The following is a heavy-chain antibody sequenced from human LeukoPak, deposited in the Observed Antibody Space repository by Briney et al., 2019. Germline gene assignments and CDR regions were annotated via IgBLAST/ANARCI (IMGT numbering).Heavy chain of an antibody. Sequence: GGSLRLSCAASGFTFSSYAMSWVRQAPGKGLEWVSTISGSGGSAYYADPVKGRFTISRDNSKNTLYLQLNSLRAEDTAVYYCAKAIMTVVVTNPDYWGQGTLVTVSS. CDR3: AKAIMTVVVTNPDY. CDR1: GFTFSSYA. D-gene: IGHD3-22*01. J-gene: IGHJ4*02. CDR2: ISGSGGSA. V-gene: IGHV3-23*01.